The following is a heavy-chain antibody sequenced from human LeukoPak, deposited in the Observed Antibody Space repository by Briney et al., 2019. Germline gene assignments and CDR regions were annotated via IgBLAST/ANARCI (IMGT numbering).Heavy chain of an antibody. CDR1: GYTFTSYY. CDR3: ARDRLPTTTVVHNWFDP. D-gene: IGHD4-23*01. CDR2: INPSGGST. V-gene: IGHV1-46*01. J-gene: IGHJ5*02. Sequence: ASVKVSCKASGYTFTSYYMHWVRQAPGQGLEWMGIINPSGGSTSYAQKFQGRVTMTRDMSTSTVYMELSSLRSEDTAVYYCARDRLPTTTVVHNWFDPWGQGTLVTVSS.